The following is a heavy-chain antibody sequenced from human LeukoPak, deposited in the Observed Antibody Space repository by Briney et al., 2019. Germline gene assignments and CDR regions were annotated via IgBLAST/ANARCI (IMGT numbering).Heavy chain of an antibody. Sequence: PSETLSLTCAVSGASITSNNWWWSWVRQPPGKGLEWIGEIYHSGSTNYNPSLKSRVTMSVDKSKNQFSLKLSSVTAADTAVYYCASAEPRGIIWFPYGAQGPLVTVSS. CDR3: ASAEPRGIIWFPY. CDR1: GASITSNNW. V-gene: IGHV4-4*02. CDR2: IYHSGST. D-gene: IGHD6-13*01. J-gene: IGHJ4*02.